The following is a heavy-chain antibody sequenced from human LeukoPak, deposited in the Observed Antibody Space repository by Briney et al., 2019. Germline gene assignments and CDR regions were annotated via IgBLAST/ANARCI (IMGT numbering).Heavy chain of an antibody. D-gene: IGHD2-15*01. CDR2: INPNSGGT. V-gene: IGHV1-2*02. CDR1: GYTFTGYY. CDR3: ARARDIVYYFDY. J-gene: IGHJ4*02. Sequence: ATVKVSCKASGYTFTGYYMHWVRQAPGQGLEWMGWINPNSGGTNYAQKFQGRVTMTRDTSISTAYMELSRLRSDETAVYYCARARDIVYYFDYWGQGTLVTVSS.